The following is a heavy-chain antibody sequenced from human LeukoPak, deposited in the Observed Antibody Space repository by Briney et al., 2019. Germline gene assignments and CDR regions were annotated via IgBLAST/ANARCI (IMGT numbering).Heavy chain of an antibody. CDR1: GFTFSTYW. CDR2: ISYDGSNK. D-gene: IGHD5-12*01. Sequence: PGGSLRLSCAASGFTFSTYWMSWVRQAPGKGLEWVAVISYDGSNKYYADSVKGRFTISRDNSKNTLYLQMNSLRAEDTAVYYCARDKAVATMDVWGKGTTVTVSS. V-gene: IGHV3-30*03. J-gene: IGHJ6*04. CDR3: ARDKAVATMDV.